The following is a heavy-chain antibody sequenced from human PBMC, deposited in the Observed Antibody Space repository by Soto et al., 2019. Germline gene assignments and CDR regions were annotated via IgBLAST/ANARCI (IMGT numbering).Heavy chain of an antibody. D-gene: IGHD3-22*01. J-gene: IGHJ4*02. Sequence: GESLKISCKGSGYSFAGYWITWVRQKPGKGLEWMGRIDPSDSQTYYSPSFRGHVTISITKSITTVFLQWSSLRASDTAMYYCARQIYDSDTGPNFQYYFDSWGQGTPVTVSS. V-gene: IGHV5-10-1*01. CDR1: GYSFAGYW. CDR3: ARQIYDSDTGPNFQYYFDS. CDR2: IDPSDSQT.